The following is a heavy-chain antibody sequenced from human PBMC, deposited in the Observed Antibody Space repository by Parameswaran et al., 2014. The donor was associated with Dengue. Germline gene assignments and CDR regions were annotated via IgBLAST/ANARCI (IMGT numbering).Heavy chain of an antibody. V-gene: IGHV4-30-4*01. CDR3: ARGRESPPDY. CDR2: IYYSGST. J-gene: IGHJ4*02. D-gene: IGHD3-10*01. Sequence: GLEWIGYIYYSGSTYYNPSLKSRVTISVDTSKNQFSLKLSSVTAADTALYYCARGRESPPDYWGQGTLVTVSS.